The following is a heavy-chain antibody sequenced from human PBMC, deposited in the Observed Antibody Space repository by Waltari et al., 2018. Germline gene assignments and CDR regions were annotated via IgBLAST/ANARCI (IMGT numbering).Heavy chain of an antibody. Sequence: QVQLVQSEAEVRXPGASVKVSCXASGYXFIDYYVHWVRQAPGQGLEWMGWVNPNSGGXVYLRKFEGWVTXTTXTSVXXAXMEVTRLXXXDTAXYFCARARAXXPKAFDVXGQGTRLTVXS. CDR2: VNPNSGGX. V-gene: IGHV1-2*04. CDR1: GYXFIDYY. J-gene: IGHJ3*01. CDR3: ARARAXXPKAFDV.